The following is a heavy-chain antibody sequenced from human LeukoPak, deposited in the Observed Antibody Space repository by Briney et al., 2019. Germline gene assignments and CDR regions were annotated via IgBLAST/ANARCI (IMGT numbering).Heavy chain of an antibody. CDR2: ISGSGGST. CDR3: AKDRYRMVRGVGFDY. D-gene: IGHD3-10*01. V-gene: IGHV3-23*01. J-gene: IGHJ4*02. Sequence: GGSLRLSCAASGFTFSSYAMSWVRQAPGKGLEWVSAISGSGGSTYYADSVKGRFTISRDNSKNTLYLQTNSLRAEDTAVYYCAKDRYRMVRGVGFDYWGQGTLVTVSS. CDR1: GFTFSSYA.